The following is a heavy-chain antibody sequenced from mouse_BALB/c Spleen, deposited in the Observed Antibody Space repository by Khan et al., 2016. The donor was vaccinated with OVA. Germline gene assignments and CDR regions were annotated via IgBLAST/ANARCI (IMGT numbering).Heavy chain of an antibody. D-gene: IGHD4-1*01. J-gene: IGHJ3*01. V-gene: IGHV1-9*01. CDR3: ARGDGTGRFAY. Sequence: QVQLKQSGAELMKPGASVKISCKATGYTFSSYWIEWVKQRPGHGLEWIGEILPGSGSTNYNEKFKGKATFTADTSSNTAYMQLSSLTSEDSAVYYCARGDGTGRFAYWGQGTLVTVSA. CDR2: ILPGSGST. CDR1: GYTFSSYW.